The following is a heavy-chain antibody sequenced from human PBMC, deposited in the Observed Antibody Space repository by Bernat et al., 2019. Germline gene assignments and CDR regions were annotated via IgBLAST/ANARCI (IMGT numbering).Heavy chain of an antibody. D-gene: IGHD2-15*01. J-gene: IGHJ4*02. CDR1: GFTFSSYG. V-gene: IGHV3-33*01. Sequence: QVQLVESGGGVVQPGRSLRLSCAASGFTFSSYGMHWVRQAPGKGLEWVAVIWYDGSNKYYADSVKGRFTISRDNSKNTLYLQMNSLRAEDTAVYYCARGAAWWCSGGSCLYWGQGTLVTISS. CDR2: IWYDGSNK. CDR3: ARGAAWWCSGGSCLY.